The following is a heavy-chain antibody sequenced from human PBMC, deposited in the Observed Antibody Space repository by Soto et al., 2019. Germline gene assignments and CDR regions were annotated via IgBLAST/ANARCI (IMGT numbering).Heavy chain of an antibody. CDR1: GYTLTELS. V-gene: IGHV1-24*01. CDR3: ATGGWFGESMDV. D-gene: IGHD3-10*01. Sequence: ASVKVSCKVSGYTLTELSMHWVRQAPGKGLEWMGGFDPEDGETIYAQKFQGRFTMTEDTSTDTAYMELSSLRSEDTAVYYCATGGWFGESMDVWGKGTTVTVSS. J-gene: IGHJ6*03. CDR2: FDPEDGET.